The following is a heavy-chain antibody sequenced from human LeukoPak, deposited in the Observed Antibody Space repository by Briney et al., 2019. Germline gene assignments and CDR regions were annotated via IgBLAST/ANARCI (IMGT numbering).Heavy chain of an antibody. CDR3: ARGQGSSSWYPYYYYYMDV. J-gene: IGHJ6*03. Sequence: SETLSLTCTVSGGSISSSSYYWGWIRQPPGKGLEWIGTIYYSGSTYYNPSPKSRVTISVDTSKNQFSLKLSSVTAADTAVYYCARGQGSSSWYPYYYYYMDVWGKGTTVTVSS. CDR1: GGSISSSSYY. CDR2: IYYSGST. V-gene: IGHV4-39*07. D-gene: IGHD6-13*01.